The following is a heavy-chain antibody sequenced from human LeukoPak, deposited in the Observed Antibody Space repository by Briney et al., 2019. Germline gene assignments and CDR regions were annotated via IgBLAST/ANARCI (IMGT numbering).Heavy chain of an antibody. CDR2: ISGSSGII. J-gene: IGHJ4*02. V-gene: IGHV3-48*04. D-gene: IGHD6-19*01. Sequence: GGSLRLSCAASGFTFNTYTMNWVRQAPGKGLEWVSYISGSSGIIDYADSVRGRFTISRDNAKNSLYLQMNSLRAEDTAVYYCARESDSSGWYFDYWGQGTLVTVSS. CDR3: ARESDSSGWYFDY. CDR1: GFTFNTYT.